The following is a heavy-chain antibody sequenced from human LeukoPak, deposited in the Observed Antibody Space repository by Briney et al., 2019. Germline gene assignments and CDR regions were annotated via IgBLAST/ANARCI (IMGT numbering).Heavy chain of an antibody. J-gene: IGHJ4*02. Sequence: ASVKVSCKASGYTFTTYGINWVRQAPGQGLEWMGWVNPNNGHTGYAQKFQGRVTLARNTSISTAYMELSSLGSEDTAIYYCTRGVGVAGDYWGQGTLVTVSS. V-gene: IGHV1-8*02. CDR2: VNPNNGHT. CDR1: GYTFTTYG. D-gene: IGHD6-19*01. CDR3: TRGVGVAGDY.